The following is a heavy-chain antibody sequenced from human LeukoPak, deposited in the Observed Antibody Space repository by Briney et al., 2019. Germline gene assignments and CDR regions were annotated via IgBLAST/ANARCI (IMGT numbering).Heavy chain of an antibody. V-gene: IGHV3-21*01. CDR2: ISNSGGSI. D-gene: IGHD3-22*01. J-gene: IGHJ1*01. Sequence: GGSLRLSCAASGFTFSSFSMNWVRQAPGKGLEWVSSISNSGGSIYYADSVKGRFTISRDNAKNSLYLQMDSLRAEDTAVYYCARDDSSGQQYFQHWGQGTLVTVSS. CDR1: GFTFSSFS. CDR3: ARDDSSGQQYFQH.